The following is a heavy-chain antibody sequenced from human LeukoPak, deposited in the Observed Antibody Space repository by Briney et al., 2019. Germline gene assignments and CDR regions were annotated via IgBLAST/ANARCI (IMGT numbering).Heavy chain of an antibody. CDR3: ARVKHDYSNWGDYYYYYMDV. J-gene: IGHJ6*03. Sequence: ASVRVSCKASGYTFTSYGITWVRQAPGQGLEWMGWISAYNGNTNYAQKLQGRVTMTTDTSTSTAYMELRSLRSDDTAVYYCARVKHDYSNWGDYYYYYMDVWGKGTTVTVSS. CDR2: ISAYNGNT. V-gene: IGHV1-18*01. CDR1: GYTFTSYG. D-gene: IGHD4-11*01.